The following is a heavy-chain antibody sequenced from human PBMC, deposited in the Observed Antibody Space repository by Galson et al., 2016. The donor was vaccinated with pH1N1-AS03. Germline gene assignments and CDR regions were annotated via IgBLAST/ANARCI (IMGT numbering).Heavy chain of an antibody. CDR1: GFTFNTYG. V-gene: IGHV3-33*01. CDR2: IWFDGSNT. D-gene: IGHD3-3*01. CDR3: ARLSGMVPTEYYFAS. Sequence: SLRLSCAASGFTFNTYGMHWVRQAPGKGLEWVAVIWFDGSNTYYADSVKGRFTISKDNSKSTLFLQMNSLRAEDTAIYYCARLSGMVPTEYYFASWGQGTLVAVSS. J-gene: IGHJ4*02.